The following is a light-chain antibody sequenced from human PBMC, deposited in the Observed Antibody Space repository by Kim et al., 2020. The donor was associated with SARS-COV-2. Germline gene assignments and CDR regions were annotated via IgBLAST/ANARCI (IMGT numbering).Light chain of an antibody. Sequence: ASVGDKFTIACRTSQNISWYLIWYQQKPGKAPNLLISAASTWESGVPSRFSGSGSGTDFTLTISSLQPEDFATYYCHQSYSLPRMFGQGTKVDIK. V-gene: IGKV1-39*01. CDR1: QNISWY. J-gene: IGKJ1*01. CDR2: AAS. CDR3: HQSYSLPRM.